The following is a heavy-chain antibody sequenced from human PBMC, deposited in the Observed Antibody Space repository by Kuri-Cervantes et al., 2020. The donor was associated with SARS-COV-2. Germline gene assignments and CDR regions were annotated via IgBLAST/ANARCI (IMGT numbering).Heavy chain of an antibody. V-gene: IGHV4-39*01. CDR3: ARGSVVVVPATYYFGY. D-gene: IGHD2-2*01. CDR2: FYYSGST. J-gene: IGHJ4*02. CDR1: GDSITTSPYY. Sequence: SETLSLTCTVSGDSITTSPYYWAWVRQPPGKVLEWIGSFYYSGSTYYNPSLKSRVTISVDTSKNQFSLKLSSVTAADTAVYYCARGSVVVVPATYYFGYWGQGTLVTVSS.